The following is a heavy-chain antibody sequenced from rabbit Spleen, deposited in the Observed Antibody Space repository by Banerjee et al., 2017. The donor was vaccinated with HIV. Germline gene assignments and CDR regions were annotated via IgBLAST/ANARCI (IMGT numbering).Heavy chain of an antibody. CDR2: IAGSNSGFT. D-gene: IGHD8-1*01. CDR1: GFSFSSSDY. V-gene: IGHV1S40*01. J-gene: IGHJ6*01. Sequence: QSLEESGGDLVKPGASLTLTCTASGFSFSSSDYMCWVRQAPGKGLEWISCIAGSNSGFTYSATWAKGRFTCSKTSSTTVTLQMTSLTVADTATYFCARDTGSSFSSYGMDLWGQGTLVTVS. CDR3: ARDTGSSFSSYGMDL.